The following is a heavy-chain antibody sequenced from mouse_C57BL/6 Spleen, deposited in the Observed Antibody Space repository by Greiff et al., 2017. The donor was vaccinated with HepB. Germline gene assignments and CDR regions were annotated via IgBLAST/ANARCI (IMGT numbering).Heavy chain of an antibody. D-gene: IGHD1-1*01. J-gene: IGHJ1*03. V-gene: IGHV1-82*01. Sequence: VQLQQSGPELVKPGASVKISCKASGYAFSSSWMNWVKQRPGKGLEWIGRIYPGDGDTNYNGKFKGKATLTADKSSSTAYMQLSSLTAEDAAVYFCARDYGSSFHWYFDVWGTGTTVTVSS. CDR2: IYPGDGDT. CDR1: GYAFSSSW. CDR3: ARDYGSSFHWYFDV.